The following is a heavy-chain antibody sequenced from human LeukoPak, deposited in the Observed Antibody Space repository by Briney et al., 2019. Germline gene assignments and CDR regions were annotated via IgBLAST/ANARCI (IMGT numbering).Heavy chain of an antibody. Sequence: GGSLRLSCAASGFTFSSYGMHWVRQAPGKGLEWVAVISYDGSNKYYADSVKGRFTISRDNPKNTLYLQMNSLRAEDTAVYYCAKRVRYYGSGSFYYYYGMDVWGQGTTVTVSS. D-gene: IGHD3-10*01. CDR2: ISYDGSNK. CDR3: AKRVRYYGSGSFYYYYGMDV. V-gene: IGHV3-30*18. CDR1: GFTFSSYG. J-gene: IGHJ6*02.